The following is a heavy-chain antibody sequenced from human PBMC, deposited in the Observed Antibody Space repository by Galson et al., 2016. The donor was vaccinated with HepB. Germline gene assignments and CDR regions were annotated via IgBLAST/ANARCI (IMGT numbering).Heavy chain of an antibody. Sequence: SVKVSCKASGLTFSRFVVQWVRQARGQRLEWIGWIVVASDKTNYAQKLQERVTITRDMSTSTAYTELSSLRSEDTAVYYCAAGYSSSSLLYWGQGSLVTVSS. CDR2: IVVASDKT. D-gene: IGHD6-13*01. CDR1: GLTFSRFV. V-gene: IGHV1-58*01. CDR3: AAGYSSSSLLY. J-gene: IGHJ4*02.